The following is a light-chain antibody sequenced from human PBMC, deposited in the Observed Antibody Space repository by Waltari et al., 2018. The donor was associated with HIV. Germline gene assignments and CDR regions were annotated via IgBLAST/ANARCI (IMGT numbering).Light chain of an antibody. Sequence: IAMNQSPDSLAVSLGERATINCKSSQSLLYSANNKNHLAWYQQKPGQPPNLLVYCASTRESGVPDRFSGSGSGTDFTLTIRSLQAEDVAIYYCQQYLGLPLTFGGGTRVEI. CDR2: CAS. CDR3: QQYLGLPLT. CDR1: QSLLYSANNKNH. J-gene: IGKJ4*01. V-gene: IGKV4-1*01.